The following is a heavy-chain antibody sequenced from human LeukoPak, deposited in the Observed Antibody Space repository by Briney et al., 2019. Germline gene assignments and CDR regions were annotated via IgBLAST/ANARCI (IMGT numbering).Heavy chain of an antibody. D-gene: IGHD2-21*01. V-gene: IGHV4-4*09. Sequence: PSETLSLTCTVSGGSISSYYWSWIRQPPGKGLEWIGYIYTSGSTNYNPSLKSRVTISVDTSKNQFSLKLSSVTAADTAVYYCARLVRLSAFDIWGQGTMLTVSS. CDR3: ARLVRLSAFDI. CDR2: IYTSGST. CDR1: GGSISSYY. J-gene: IGHJ3*02.